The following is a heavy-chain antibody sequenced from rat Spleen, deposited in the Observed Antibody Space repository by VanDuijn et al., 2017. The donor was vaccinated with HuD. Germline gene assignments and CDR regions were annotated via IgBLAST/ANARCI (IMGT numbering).Heavy chain of an antibody. CDR3: AREGYNSGYYVDY. CDR1: GFTFSDYA. D-gene: IGHD4-3*01. CDR2: IIYDGSST. J-gene: IGHJ2*01. Sequence: EVQLVESGGGLVQPGRSLKFSCAASGFTFSDYAMAWVRQAPKKGLEGVATIIYDGSSTYYRDSVKGRFTISRDNAKSTLYLQMDSLRSEDTATYYCAREGYNSGYYVDYWGQGVMVTVSS. V-gene: IGHV5-17*01.